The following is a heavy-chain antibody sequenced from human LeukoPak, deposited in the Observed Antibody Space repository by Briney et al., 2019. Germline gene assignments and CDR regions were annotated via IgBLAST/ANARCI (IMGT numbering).Heavy chain of an antibody. J-gene: IGHJ4*02. V-gene: IGHV3-23*01. D-gene: IGHD4-23*01. CDR2: ISGSGGST. CDR3: AKLVSYYGGNSAAGYYFDY. CDR1: GFTFSSYA. Sequence: PGGSLRLSCAASGFTFSSYAMSWVRQAPGKGPEWVSAISGSGGSTYYADSVKGRFTISRDNSKNTLYLQMNSLRAEDTAVYYCAKLVSYYGGNSAAGYYFDYWGQGTLVTVSS.